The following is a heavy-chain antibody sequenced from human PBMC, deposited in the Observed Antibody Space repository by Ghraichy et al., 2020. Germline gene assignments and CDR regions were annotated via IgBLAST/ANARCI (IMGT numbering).Heavy chain of an antibody. CDR1: GYTFTSYG. V-gene: IGHV1-18*04. CDR2: ISAYNGNT. Sequence: ASVKVSCKASGYTFTSYGISWVRQAPGQGLEWMGWISAYNGNTNYAQKLQGRVTMTTDTSTSTAYMELRSLRSDDTAVYYCARVFGDFWSGHFDYWGQGTLVTVSS. CDR3: ARVFGDFWSGHFDY. D-gene: IGHD3-3*01. J-gene: IGHJ4*02.